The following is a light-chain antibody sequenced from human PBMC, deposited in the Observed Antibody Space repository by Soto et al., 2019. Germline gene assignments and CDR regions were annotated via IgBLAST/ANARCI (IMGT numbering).Light chain of an antibody. CDR3: QSYDNSLSGWV. V-gene: IGLV1-40*01. Sequence: VVTQPPSVSGAPGQGVTISCTGSTSNIGSGYDVHWYQQVPGLAPKLLIYANINRPSGVPDRFSGSKSGTSASLAITGLQAEDEADYYCQSYDNSLSGWVFGGGTKLTVL. CDR1: TSNIGSGYD. CDR2: ANI. J-gene: IGLJ2*01.